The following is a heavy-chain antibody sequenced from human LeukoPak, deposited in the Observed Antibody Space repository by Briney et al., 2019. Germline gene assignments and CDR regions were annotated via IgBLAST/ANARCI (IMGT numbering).Heavy chain of an antibody. CDR1: GFTFSSYG. Sequence: GGSLRLSCAASGFTFSSYGMHWVRQAPGKGLEWVAVISYDGSNKYYADSVKGRFTISRDNSKNTLYLQMNSLRAEDTAVYYCAKDKQDVWSQGTTVTVSS. CDR2: ISYDGSNK. V-gene: IGHV3-30*18. CDR3: AKDKQDV. J-gene: IGHJ6*02.